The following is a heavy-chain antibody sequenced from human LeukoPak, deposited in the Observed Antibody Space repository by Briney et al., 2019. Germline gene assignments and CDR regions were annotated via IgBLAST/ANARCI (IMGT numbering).Heavy chain of an antibody. CDR1: GFSFSTYW. CDR3: ARVSSMLRGPLVIYYFDF. J-gene: IGHJ4*02. V-gene: IGHV3-7*03. Sequence: GGSLRLSCAASGFSFSTYWMTWVRQAPGKGPEWVANIKVDGTETNYVDSVKGRFTISRDNSENTFYLQMNSLRADDTAVYYCARVSSMLRGPLVIYYFDFWGQGTLVTVSS. D-gene: IGHD3-10*01. CDR2: IKVDGTET.